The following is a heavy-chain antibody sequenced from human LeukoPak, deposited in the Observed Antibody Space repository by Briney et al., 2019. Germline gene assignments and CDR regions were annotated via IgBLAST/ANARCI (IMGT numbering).Heavy chain of an antibody. D-gene: IGHD3-22*01. CDR1: GGSISSYY. CDR3: AGGGDSGGYYYPMFDY. J-gene: IGHJ4*02. V-gene: IGHV4-59*01. Sequence: ASETLSLTCTVSGGSISSYYWSWIRQPPGKGLEWIGHIYYSGSTNYNPSLKSRVTISVDTSKNQFSLKLNSVTAADTAVYYCAGGGDSGGYYYPMFDYWGQGTLVTVSS. CDR2: IYYSGST.